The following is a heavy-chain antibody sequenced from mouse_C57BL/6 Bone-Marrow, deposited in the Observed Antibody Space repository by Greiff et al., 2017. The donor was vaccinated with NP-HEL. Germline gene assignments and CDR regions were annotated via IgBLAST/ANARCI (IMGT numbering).Heavy chain of an antibody. D-gene: IGHD1-1*01. CDR1: GYTFTSYW. V-gene: IGHV1-53*01. CDR3: AREGGLRPTTVGDY. J-gene: IGHJ2*01. Sequence: QVQLQQSGTELVKPGASVKLSCKASGYTFTSYWMHWVKQRPGQGLEWIGNINPSNGGTNYNEKFKSKATLTVDKSSSTAYMQLSSLTSEDSAVYYCAREGGLRPTTVGDYWGQGTTLTVSS. CDR2: INPSNGGT.